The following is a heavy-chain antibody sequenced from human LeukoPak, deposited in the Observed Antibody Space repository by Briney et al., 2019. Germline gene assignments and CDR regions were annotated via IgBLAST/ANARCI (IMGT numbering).Heavy chain of an antibody. Sequence: GGSLRLSCTASGFTFGDYAMSWVRQAPGKGLEWVGFIRSKAYGGTTEYAASVKGRSTISRDDSKSIAYLQMNSLKTEDTSVYYCTSCSSISCYTFAFDSGGQGPLGTVS. CDR1: GFTFGDYA. J-gene: IGHJ4*02. D-gene: IGHD2-2*02. CDR3: TSCSSISCYTFAFDS. V-gene: IGHV3-49*04. CDR2: IRSKAYGGTT.